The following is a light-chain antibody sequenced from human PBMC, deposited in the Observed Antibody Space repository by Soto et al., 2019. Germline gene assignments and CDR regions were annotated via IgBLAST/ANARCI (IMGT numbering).Light chain of an antibody. CDR1: QNISRS. J-gene: IGKJ1*01. CDR3: HQYNSYWT. Sequence: EIVMTQSPVTLAVSPGERATLSCRASQNISRSLAWYQQKPGQGPSLLIYDASSLESGVPSRFSGSGSGTEFTLTINSLQPDDFANYYCHQYNSYWTFGQGTKVDIK. V-gene: IGKV3-15*01. CDR2: DAS.